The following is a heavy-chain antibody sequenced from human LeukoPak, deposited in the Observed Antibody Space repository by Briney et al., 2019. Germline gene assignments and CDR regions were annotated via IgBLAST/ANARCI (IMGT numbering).Heavy chain of an antibody. CDR2: ISGSGGNT. Sequence: GGSLRLSCAASGFTFSSYAMSWVRQAPGKGLEWVSGISGSGGNTYYADSVKGRFSISRDGSKNTLNLQMNSLRAEDTAIFYCVTSRRTGTYLEGYFDLWGRGTLVTVSS. D-gene: IGHD1-26*01. J-gene: IGHJ2*01. V-gene: IGHV3-23*01. CDR1: GFTFSSYA. CDR3: VTSRRTGTYLEGYFDL.